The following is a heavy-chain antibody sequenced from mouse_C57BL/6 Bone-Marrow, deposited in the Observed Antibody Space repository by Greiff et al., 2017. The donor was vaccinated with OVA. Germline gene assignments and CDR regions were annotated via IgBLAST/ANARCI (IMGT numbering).Heavy chain of an antibody. CDR3: AGGTTVYIDY. CDR2: IHPNSGST. D-gene: IGHD1-1*01. CDR1: GYTFTSYW. Sequence: QVQLKQPGAELVKPGASVKLSCKASGYTFTSYWMHWVKQRPGKGLEWIGMIHPNSGSTNYNEKFKSKATLTEDKSSSTAYMQLSSLTSEDSAVYYSAGGTTVYIDYCYRGTTLTVSS. V-gene: IGHV1-64*01. J-gene: IGHJ2*01.